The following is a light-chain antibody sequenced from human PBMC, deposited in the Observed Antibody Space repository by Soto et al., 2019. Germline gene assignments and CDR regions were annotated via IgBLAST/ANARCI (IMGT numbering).Light chain of an antibody. J-gene: IGLJ2*01. CDR2: DNN. CDR1: SSNIGNND. V-gene: IGLV1-51*01. Sequence: QSVLTQPPSVSAAPGQTVTISCSGSSSNIGNNDVSWYQHLPGTAPKLLIYDNNKRPSGIPDRFSGTKSGTSATLGITGLXXXXXXXXXXGTXDSSLIAGLFGGGTKVTVL. CDR3: GTXDSSLIAGL.